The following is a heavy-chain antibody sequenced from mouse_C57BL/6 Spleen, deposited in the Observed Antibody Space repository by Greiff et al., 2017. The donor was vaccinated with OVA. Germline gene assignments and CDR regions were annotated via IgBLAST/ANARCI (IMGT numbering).Heavy chain of an antibody. D-gene: IGHD1-1*01. CDR1: GYAFSSSW. CDR3: ARHGSREDWYFDV. Sequence: LVESGPELVKPGASVKISCKASGYAFSSSWMNWVKQRPGKGLEWIGRIYPGDGDTNYNGKFKGKATLTADKSSSTAYMQLSSLTSEDSAVYFCARHGSREDWYFDVWGTGTTVTVSS. CDR2: IYPGDGDT. J-gene: IGHJ1*03. V-gene: IGHV1-82*01.